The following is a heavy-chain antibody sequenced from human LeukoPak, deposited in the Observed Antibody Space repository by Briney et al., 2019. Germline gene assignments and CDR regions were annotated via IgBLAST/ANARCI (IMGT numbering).Heavy chain of an antibody. V-gene: IGHV3-30*04. D-gene: IGHD3-3*01. CDR3: ARPSGSVTIFGVVDYFDH. CDR1: GFTFTNYG. J-gene: IGHJ4*02. CDR2: IAYDGSNE. Sequence: GSSLRPSCVVSGFTFTNYGMHWVRQAPGKGLDWVASIAYDGSNENYAESVKGRFTISRDNSKDTLYLQLNSLRAEDTAVYYCARPSGSVTIFGVVDYFDHWGQGSLVTVSS.